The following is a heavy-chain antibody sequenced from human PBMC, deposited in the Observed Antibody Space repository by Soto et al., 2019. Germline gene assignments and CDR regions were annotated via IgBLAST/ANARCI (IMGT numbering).Heavy chain of an antibody. J-gene: IGHJ5*02. D-gene: IGHD3-10*01. CDR1: GDTFTNFG. CDR2: IATYNSNK. CDR3: ARVLWGVVNWFDP. V-gene: IGHV1-18*01. Sequence: HLVQSGPEVKQPGASVTVSCKTSGDTFTNFGLSWVRQAPGQGLEWMGWIATYNSNKNYAQKFQGRLTLTTDTSTSTAYMELKSLGYDDTAVYYCARVLWGVVNWFDPWGQGTLVTVSS.